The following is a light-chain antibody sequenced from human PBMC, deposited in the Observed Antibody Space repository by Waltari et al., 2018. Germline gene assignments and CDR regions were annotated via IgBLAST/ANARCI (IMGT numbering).Light chain of an antibody. J-gene: IGLJ3*02. Sequence: QSLLTQPPSASGAPGHRVTISCSGTSSNIGTNAVSWYQQLPGAAPKLLIYSYEQRPSGGPARFFGSRSGTSASLAISWLQSEDEADYYWSSWDGRLNGWLFGGGTRLTVL. CDR1: SSNIGTNA. CDR3: SSWDGRLNGWL. V-gene: IGLV1-44*01. CDR2: SYE.